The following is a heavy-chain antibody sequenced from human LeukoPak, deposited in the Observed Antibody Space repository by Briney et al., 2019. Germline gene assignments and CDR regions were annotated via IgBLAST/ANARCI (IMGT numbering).Heavy chain of an antibody. J-gene: IGHJ4*02. CDR2: INRRGHT. CDR1: GFTFDRFT. V-gene: IGHV3-43*01. D-gene: IGHD1-14*01. Sequence: GGSLRLSCAASGFTFDRFTIHWVRQTPGKGLEWVSLINRRGHTFYADSVKGRFTISRDNAKNSLYLQMNSLRAEDTAVYYCARDSRGRSRPYYFDYWGQGTLVTVSS. CDR3: ARDSRGRSRPYYFDY.